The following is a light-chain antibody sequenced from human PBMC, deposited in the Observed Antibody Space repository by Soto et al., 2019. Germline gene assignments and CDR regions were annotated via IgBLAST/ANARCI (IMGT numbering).Light chain of an antibody. CDR3: QQLNSYPIT. J-gene: IGKJ5*01. Sequence: DIQMTQSPSTLSASVGDRVTITCRASQSISDWLAWYQQTPGKAPKLLIFKASSLDSGVPSRFSGSGSGTEFTLTISSLQPEDFATYYCQQLNSYPITFGQGTRLEIK. CDR2: KAS. CDR1: QSISDW. V-gene: IGKV1-5*03.